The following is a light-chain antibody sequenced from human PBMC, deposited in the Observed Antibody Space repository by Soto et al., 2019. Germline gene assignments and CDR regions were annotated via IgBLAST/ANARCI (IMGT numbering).Light chain of an antibody. V-gene: IGKV1-5*01. Sequence: DIQMTQSPSTLSASVGDRVTITCRASQSTSSWLAWYQQKPGKAPKVLIYDVSSLESGVPSRFRGSGSGTEFTLTINSLQPDDFATYYCQQYNTYSGTFGQGTKVDIK. CDR2: DVS. CDR1: QSTSSW. CDR3: QQYNTYSGT. J-gene: IGKJ1*01.